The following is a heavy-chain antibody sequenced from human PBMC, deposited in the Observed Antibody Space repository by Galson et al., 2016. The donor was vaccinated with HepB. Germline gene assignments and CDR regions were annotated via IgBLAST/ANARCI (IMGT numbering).Heavy chain of an antibody. J-gene: IGHJ4*02. CDR2: IWADGGNK. V-gene: IGHV3-33*01. CDR3: ARDMYTGSYIIDY. Sequence: SLRLSCAASGFTFSNHGMHWVRQAPGKGLECVAVIWADGGNKYYVDSVKGRFTISRDNSKNTVYLQMNSLRADDTAVYYCARDMYTGSYIIDYWGQGTLVTASS. CDR1: GFTFSNHG. D-gene: IGHD1-26*01.